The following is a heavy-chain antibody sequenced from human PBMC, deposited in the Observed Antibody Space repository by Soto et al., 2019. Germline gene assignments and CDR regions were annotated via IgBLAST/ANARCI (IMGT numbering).Heavy chain of an antibody. CDR3: ARGAYYDSSGCSDY. Sequence: ASVKVSCMASGYTFTGSYMHWVRQAPGQGREWMGWINPKSGGTKYAQKCQCRVTMTRDTSISTAYMELSRLRSDDTAVYYCARGAYYDSSGCSDYWGQGTLVTVSS. CDR2: INPKSGGT. D-gene: IGHD3-22*01. CDR1: GYTFTGSY. J-gene: IGHJ4*02. V-gene: IGHV1-2*02.